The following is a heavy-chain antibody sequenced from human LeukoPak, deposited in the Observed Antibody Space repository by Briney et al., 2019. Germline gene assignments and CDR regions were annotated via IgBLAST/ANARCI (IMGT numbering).Heavy chain of an antibody. J-gene: IGHJ6*03. CDR3: ARGRSSMVRGYYYYYMDV. CDR1: RGSISSGNYY. Sequence: SETLSLTCTVSRGSISSGNYYWSWIRQPAGKGLEWIGRFHTRGSTNYNPSLKSRVTISVDTSKNQFSLKLSSVTAADTAVYYCARGRSSMVRGYYYYYMDVWGKGTTVTISS. CDR2: FHTRGST. D-gene: IGHD3-10*01. V-gene: IGHV4-61*02.